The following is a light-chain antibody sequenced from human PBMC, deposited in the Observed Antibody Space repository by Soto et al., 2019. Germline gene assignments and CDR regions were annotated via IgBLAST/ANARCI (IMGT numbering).Light chain of an antibody. V-gene: IGLV1-44*01. CDR2: SNN. CDR1: SSNIGSNT. Sequence: QSVLTQPPSASGTPGQRITTSCSGSSSNIGSNTVNWYQQLPGTAPKLLIYSNNQRPSGVPDRFSGSKSGTSASLAISGLQSEDEADYYCAAWDDSLHGRDVFXTGTNVTVL. CDR3: AAWDDSLHGRDV. J-gene: IGLJ1*01.